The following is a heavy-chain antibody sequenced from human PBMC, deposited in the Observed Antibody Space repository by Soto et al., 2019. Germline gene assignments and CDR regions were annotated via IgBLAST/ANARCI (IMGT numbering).Heavy chain of an antibody. V-gene: IGHV1-8*01. Sequence: ASVKVSCTASGYTFTSYDIYWVRPATGQGLEWMGWLNPNSGNKGYAQKFQGRVTMTRNTSLRTAYMERSSLRSEDTAVYYCARGRGDHILTGYLYYFDYWGQ. CDR3: ARGRGDHILTGYLYYFDY. D-gene: IGHD3-9*01. CDR1: GYTFTSYD. CDR2: LNPNSGNK. J-gene: IGHJ4*01.